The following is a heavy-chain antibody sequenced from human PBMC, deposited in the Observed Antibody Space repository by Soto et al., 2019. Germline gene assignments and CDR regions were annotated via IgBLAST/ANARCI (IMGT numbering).Heavy chain of an antibody. Sequence: QVQLVESGGGVVQPGRSLRLSCAASGFTFSSYGMHWVRQAPGKGLEWVAVISYDGSNKYYADSVKGRFTISRDNSKNTLYLQMKRLRAEDTAVYYCAKEYCTNGVCYTAFDIWGQGTMVTVSS. CDR3: AKEYCTNGVCYTAFDI. CDR2: ISYDGSNK. V-gene: IGHV3-30*18. CDR1: GFTFSSYG. J-gene: IGHJ3*02. D-gene: IGHD2-8*01.